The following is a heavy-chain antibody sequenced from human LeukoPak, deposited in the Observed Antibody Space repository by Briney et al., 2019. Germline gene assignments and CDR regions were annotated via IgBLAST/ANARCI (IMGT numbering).Heavy chain of an antibody. Sequence: GGSLRLSCAASGFTFSSYGMHWVRQAPGKGLEWVAVIWYDGSNKYYADSVKGRFTISRDNSKNTLYLQVNSLRAEDTAVYYCARDYGQVVAARHWFDPWGQGTLVTVSS. CDR2: IWYDGSNK. D-gene: IGHD2-15*01. J-gene: IGHJ5*02. CDR1: GFTFSSYG. CDR3: ARDYGQVVAARHWFDP. V-gene: IGHV3-33*01.